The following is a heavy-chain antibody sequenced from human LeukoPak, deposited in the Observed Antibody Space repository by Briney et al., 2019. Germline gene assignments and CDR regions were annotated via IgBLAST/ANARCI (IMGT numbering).Heavy chain of an antibody. D-gene: IGHD2-2*01. J-gene: IGHJ6*03. CDR1: GGSISSGSYY. CDR3: ARSDRPGGYCSSTSCSIHYYYYYMDV. Sequence: SETLSLTCTVSGGSISSGSYYWSWIRQPAGKGLEWIGRIYTSGSTNYNPSLKSRVTISVDTSKNQFSLKLSSVTAADTAVYYCARSDRPGGYCSSTSCSIHYYYYYMDVWGKGTTVTVSS. CDR2: IYTSGST. V-gene: IGHV4-61*02.